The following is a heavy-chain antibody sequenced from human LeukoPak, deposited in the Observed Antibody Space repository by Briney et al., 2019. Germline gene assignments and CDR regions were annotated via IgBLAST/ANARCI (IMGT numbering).Heavy chain of an antibody. V-gene: IGHV4-59*01. CDR3: AREGARWEPSFRAFDI. D-gene: IGHD1-26*01. Sequence: PSETLSLTCTVSCGSISGYYWSWIRQPPRKGLEWVGYIYYIWSTSYNPSLKSRVTISVDPSKNQFSLKLSSVTAADTAVYYCAREGARWEPSFRAFDIWGPGTVVTVSS. J-gene: IGHJ3*02. CDR1: CGSISGYY. CDR2: IYYIWST.